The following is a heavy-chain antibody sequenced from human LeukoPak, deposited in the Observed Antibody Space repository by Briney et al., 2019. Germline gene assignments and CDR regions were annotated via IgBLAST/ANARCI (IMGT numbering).Heavy chain of an antibody. V-gene: IGHV1-2*02. CDR3: AREGIAAAIQYDV. CDR2: INPNSGGT. CDR1: GYTFTGYY. J-gene: IGHJ6*02. Sequence: ASVKVSCKASGYTFTGYYMHRVRQAPGQGLEWMGWINPNSGGTNYAQKFQGRVTMTRDTSISTAYMELSRLRSDDTAVYYCAREGIAAAIQYDVWGQGTTVTVSS. D-gene: IGHD6-13*01.